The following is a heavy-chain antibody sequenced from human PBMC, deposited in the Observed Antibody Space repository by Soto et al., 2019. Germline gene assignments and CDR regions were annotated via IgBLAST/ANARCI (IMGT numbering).Heavy chain of an antibody. D-gene: IGHD3-22*01. CDR3: ARDFKYYYDSSGYYYFSY. V-gene: IGHV1-69*13. J-gene: IGHJ4*02. CDR2: IIPIFGTA. Sequence: SVKVSCKASGGTFSSYAISWVRQAPGQGLEWMGGIIPIFGTANYAQKFQGRVTITADESTSTAYMELSSLRSEDTALYYFARDFKYYYDSSGYYYFSYWGQGTLVTVSS. CDR1: GGTFSSYA.